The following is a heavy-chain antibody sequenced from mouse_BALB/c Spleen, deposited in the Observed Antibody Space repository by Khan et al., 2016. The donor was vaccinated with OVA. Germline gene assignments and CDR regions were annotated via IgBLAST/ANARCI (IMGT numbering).Heavy chain of an antibody. CDR2: ISYSGVT. Sequence: VQLKQSGPGLVKPSQSLSLTCTVTGYSITSGYAWNWIRQFPGNKLEWMGYISYSGVTSYTPSLKSRISITRDTSKNQFFLQLNSVTTEDTATYYCARGYYYGYYFDDWGQGTTLTVSS. V-gene: IGHV3-2*02. D-gene: IGHD1-1*01. J-gene: IGHJ2*01. CDR1: GYSITSGYA. CDR3: ARGYYYGYYFDD.